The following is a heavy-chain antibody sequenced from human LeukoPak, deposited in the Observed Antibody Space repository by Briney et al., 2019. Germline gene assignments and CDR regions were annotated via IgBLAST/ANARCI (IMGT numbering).Heavy chain of an antibody. CDR3: TREGILWFGESDAFDI. V-gene: IGHV3-49*04. Sequence: GGSLRLACTASGFTFGDYAMSWVRQAPGKGLEWVGFIRSKAYGGTTEYAASVKGRFTISRDDSKSIAYLQMNSLKTEDTAVYYCTREGILWFGESDAFDIWSQGTMVTVSS. CDR1: GFTFGDYA. CDR2: IRSKAYGGTT. D-gene: IGHD3-10*01. J-gene: IGHJ3*02.